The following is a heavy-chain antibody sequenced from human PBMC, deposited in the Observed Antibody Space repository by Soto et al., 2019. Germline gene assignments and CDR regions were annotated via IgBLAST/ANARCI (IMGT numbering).Heavy chain of an antibody. CDR2: IFYSGST. CDR3: ASMIGDPVLRFDS. V-gene: IGHV4-59*01. Sequence: QVQLQESGPGLVKPSETLSLTCTVSGGSISSYYWSWIRQPPGKGLEWIGFIFYSGSTSYNPSLMSLVTISIDPSEYQFSLKLNSVTAADPAVYYFASMIGDPVLRFDSLGRGTLVAVSS. D-gene: IGHD3-10*02. J-gene: IGHJ5*01. CDR1: GGSISSYY.